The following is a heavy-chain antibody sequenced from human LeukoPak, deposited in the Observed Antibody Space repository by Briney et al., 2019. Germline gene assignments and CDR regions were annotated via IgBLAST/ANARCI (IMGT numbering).Heavy chain of an antibody. CDR3: ARAMFAATVVGWFDP. CDR1: GGSFSGYY. J-gene: IGHJ5*02. D-gene: IGHD4-23*01. Sequence: PSETLSLTCAVYGGSFSGYYWSWIRQPPGKGLEWIGEINHSGSTNCNPSLKSRVTISVDRSKNQFSLKLSSVTAADTAVYYCARAMFAATVVGWFDPWGQGTLVTVSS. CDR2: INHSGST. V-gene: IGHV4-34*01.